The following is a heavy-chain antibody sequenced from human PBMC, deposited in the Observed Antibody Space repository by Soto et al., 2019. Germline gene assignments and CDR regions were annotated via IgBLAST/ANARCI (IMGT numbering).Heavy chain of an antibody. CDR1: GGSISSSNW. CDR3: ARDRKWIQLDYYYGMDV. D-gene: IGHD1-1*01. Sequence: PSEPLSLTCAVSGGSISSSNWWRWVRQPPGRGLEWIGEIYHSGSTNYNPSLKSRVTISVDKSKNQFSLKLSSVTAADTAVYYCARDRKWIQLDYYYGMDVWGQGTTVTVSS. CDR2: IYHSGST. J-gene: IGHJ6*02. V-gene: IGHV4-4*02.